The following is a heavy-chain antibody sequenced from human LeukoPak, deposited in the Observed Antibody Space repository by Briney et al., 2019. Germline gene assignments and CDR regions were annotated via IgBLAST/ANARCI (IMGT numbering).Heavy chain of an antibody. Sequence: PSETLSLTCTVSGGSISSGSYYWSWIRQPAGKGLEWIGRIYTSESTNYNPSLKSRVTISVDTSKNQFSLKLSSVTAADTAVYYCAGYDFWSGPVFDYWGQGTLVTVSS. CDR1: GGSISSGSYY. CDR2: IYTSEST. CDR3: AGYDFWSGPVFDY. D-gene: IGHD3-3*01. J-gene: IGHJ4*02. V-gene: IGHV4-61*02.